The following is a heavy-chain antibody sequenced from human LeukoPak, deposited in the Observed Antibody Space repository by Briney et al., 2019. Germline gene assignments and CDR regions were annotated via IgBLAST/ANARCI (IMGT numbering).Heavy chain of an antibody. CDR1: GYTFTGYY. CDR2: INPNTGDT. D-gene: IGHD3-22*01. Sequence: GASVKVSCKASGYTFTGYYIHWVRQAPGQGLEWMGWINPNTGDTNYAQKFQGRVTMTRDTSISTAYMELTRLRSDDTAVYYCARGYYDSSAYYSADYWGQGTLVTVCS. CDR3: ARGYYDSSAYYSADY. J-gene: IGHJ4*02. V-gene: IGHV1-2*02.